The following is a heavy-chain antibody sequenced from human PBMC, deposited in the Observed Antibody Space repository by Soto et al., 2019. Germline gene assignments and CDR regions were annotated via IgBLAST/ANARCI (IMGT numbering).Heavy chain of an antibody. CDR1: GFTFSSYA. D-gene: IGHD2-2*01. V-gene: IGHV3-23*01. CDR3: AKGLVPATAPLGY. Sequence: LRLSCAASGFTFSSYAMSWVRQAPGKGLEWVSAISGSGGSTYYADSVKGRFTISRDNSKNTLYLQMNSLRAEDTAVYYCAKGLVPATAPLGYWGQGTLVTVSS. CDR2: ISGSGGST. J-gene: IGHJ4*02.